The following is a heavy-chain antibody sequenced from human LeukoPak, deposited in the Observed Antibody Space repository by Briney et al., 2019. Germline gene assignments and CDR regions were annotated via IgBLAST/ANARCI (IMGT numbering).Heavy chain of an antibody. J-gene: IGHJ5*02. CDR1: GYTFTRYG. CDR3: ARDSLYYGSGSYLGFDP. D-gene: IGHD3-10*01. V-gene: IGHV1-18*01. Sequence: ASVKLSCKASGYTFTRYGISWVRQAPGQGLEWMGWISGYNGNTNYAEKLQGRVTMTTDTSTSTVYMELRSLRSDDTAVYYCARDSLYYGSGSYLGFDPWGQGTLVTVSS. CDR2: ISGYNGNT.